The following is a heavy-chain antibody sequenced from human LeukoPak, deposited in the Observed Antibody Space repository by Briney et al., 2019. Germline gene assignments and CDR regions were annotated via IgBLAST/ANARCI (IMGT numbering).Heavy chain of an antibody. V-gene: IGHV3-30*18. CDR3: AKEGYCSGDTCYGGYYMDV. CDR1: GFTFNNYG. CDR2: ISYDGSYK. J-gene: IGHJ6*03. D-gene: IGHD2-15*01. Sequence: PGGSLRLSCAASGFTFNNYGMHWVRQAPGKGLEWVALISYDGSYKYYTESVKGRFTISRDNSKNTLYLQMNSLRAEDTAVYYCAKEGYCSGDTCYGGYYMDVWGKGTTVTISS.